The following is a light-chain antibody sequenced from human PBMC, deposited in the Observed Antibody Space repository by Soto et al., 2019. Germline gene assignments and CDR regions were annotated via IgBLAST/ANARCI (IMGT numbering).Light chain of an antibody. Sequence: EIVLTQSPATLSLSPGERATLSCRASQSVSSSYLAWYQQKPGQAPRLLIYGASSRATGIPDRFSGSGSGTEFTLTISSLQPDDFATYYCQQYNSYSHTFGQGTRLEIK. J-gene: IGKJ5*01. CDR1: QSVSSSY. V-gene: IGKV3-20*01. CDR2: GAS. CDR3: QQYNSYSHT.